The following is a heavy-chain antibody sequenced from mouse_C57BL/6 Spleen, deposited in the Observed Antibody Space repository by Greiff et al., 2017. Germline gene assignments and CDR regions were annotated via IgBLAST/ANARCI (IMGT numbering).Heavy chain of an antibody. V-gene: IGHV1-55*01. CDR3: ARDWDEYYFDY. Sequence: QVQLLQPGAELVKPGASVKMSCKASGYTFTSYWITWVKQRPGQGLEWIGDIYPGSGSTNYTEKFKGKATLTVDTSSSTAYMQLSSLTSEDSAVYYCARDWDEYYFDYWGQGTTLTVSS. J-gene: IGHJ2*01. D-gene: IGHD4-1*01. CDR1: GYTFTSYW. CDR2: IYPGSGST.